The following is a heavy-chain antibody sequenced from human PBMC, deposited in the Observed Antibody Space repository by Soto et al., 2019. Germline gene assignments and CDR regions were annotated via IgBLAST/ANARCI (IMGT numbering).Heavy chain of an antibody. CDR2: ITPFNGNT. CDR3: ASSPYYYGSGSYYLDY. J-gene: IGHJ4*02. V-gene: IGHV1-45*02. D-gene: IGHD3-10*01. Sequence: ASVKVSCKASGYTFTYRYLHWVRQAPGQALEWMGWITPFNGNTNYAQKFQDRVTITRDRSMSTAYMELSSLRSEDTAMYYCASSPYYYGSGSYYLDYWGQGTLVTVSS. CDR1: GYTFTYRY.